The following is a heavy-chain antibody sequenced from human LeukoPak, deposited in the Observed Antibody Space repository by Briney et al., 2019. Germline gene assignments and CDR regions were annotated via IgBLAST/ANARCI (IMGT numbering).Heavy chain of an antibody. V-gene: IGHV4-59*01. CDR2: IYYSGST. J-gene: IGHJ5*02. CDR1: GGSISSYY. D-gene: IGHD6-13*01. CDR3: ARFGSSWYAGWFDP. Sequence: SETLSLTCTVSGGSISSYYWSWIRQPPGKGLEWIGYIYYSGSTNYNPSLKSRVTISVDMSKNQFSLKLSSVTAADTAVYYCARFGSSWYAGWFDPWGQGTLVTVSS.